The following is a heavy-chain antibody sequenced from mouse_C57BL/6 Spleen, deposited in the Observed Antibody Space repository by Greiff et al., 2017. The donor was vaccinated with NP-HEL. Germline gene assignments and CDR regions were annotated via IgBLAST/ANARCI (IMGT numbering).Heavy chain of an antibody. V-gene: IGHV5-17*01. J-gene: IGHJ4*01. CDR2: ISSGSSTI. CDR1: GFTFSDYG. CDR3: ARPSYLYYYAMDY. D-gene: IGHD5-5*01. Sequence: EVKLQESGGGLVKPGGSLKLSCAASGFTFSDYGMHWVRQAPEKGLEWVAYISSGSSTIYYADTVKGRFTISRDNAKNTLFLQMTSLRSEDTAMYYCARPSYLYYYAMDYWGQGTSVTVSS.